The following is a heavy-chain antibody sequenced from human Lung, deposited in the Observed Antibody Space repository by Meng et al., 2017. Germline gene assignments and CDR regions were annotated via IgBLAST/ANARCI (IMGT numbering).Heavy chain of an antibody. CDR2: IDPNNDHT. V-gene: IGHV1-2*06. Sequence: QVHCVHSGPAGKKPGASVKLSCKPSGYTFAAYWIHWLRQAPGQGLEWMGRIDPNNDHTQYAQNFQGRVTMTSDTSISTVYMELNGLRSDDTAVYYCARDEDISAAGKLFGDYWGQGTLVTVSS. J-gene: IGHJ4*02. D-gene: IGHD6-13*01. CDR3: ARDEDISAAGKLFGDY. CDR1: GYTFAAYW.